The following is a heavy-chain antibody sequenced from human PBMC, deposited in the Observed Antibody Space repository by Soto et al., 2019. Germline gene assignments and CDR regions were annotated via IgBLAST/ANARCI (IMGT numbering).Heavy chain of an antibody. J-gene: IGHJ5*02. CDR1: GGSISSGGDY. V-gene: IGHV4-31*03. Sequence: QVQLQESGPGLVKPSQTLSLTCTVSGGSISSGGDYWSWTRQHPGKGLEWIGYIYYSGSTYYNPSLKSRGTISGDTSKNQFSGKLSSVTAADPDVYYWAREPSTWGQGTLVTVSS. CDR3: AREPST. CDR2: IYYSGST.